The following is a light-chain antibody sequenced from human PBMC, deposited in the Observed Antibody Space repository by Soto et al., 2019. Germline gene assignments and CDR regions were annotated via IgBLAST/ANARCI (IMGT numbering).Light chain of an antibody. J-gene: IGKJ5*01. CDR3: QQYDSVFT. V-gene: IGKV1-33*01. CDR2: GAS. Sequence: DIQMTQSPSSLSAAVGDRVTITFQASRDITNYLNWYQQKPGKAPNLLIYGASNLETGVPSRFSGSGSGIDFTFTISSLQAEDIGTYFCQQYDSVFTFGQGTRLEIK. CDR1: RDITNY.